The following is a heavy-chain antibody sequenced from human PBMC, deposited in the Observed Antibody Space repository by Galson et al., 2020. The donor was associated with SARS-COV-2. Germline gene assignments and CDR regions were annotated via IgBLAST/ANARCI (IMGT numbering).Heavy chain of an antibody. J-gene: IGHJ4*02. D-gene: IGHD3-9*01. CDR1: GFTFSNAW. CDR2: IKSKTDGGTT. CDR3: TTNPHWYYDILAGYYTLVY. V-gene: IGHV3-15*01. Sequence: GESMRLSCAASGFTFSNAWMSWVRQAPGKGLEWVGRIKSKTDGGTTDYAAPVKGRFTISRDDSKNTLYLQMNSLKTEDTAVYYCTTNPHWYYDILAGYYTLVYWGQGTLVTVS.